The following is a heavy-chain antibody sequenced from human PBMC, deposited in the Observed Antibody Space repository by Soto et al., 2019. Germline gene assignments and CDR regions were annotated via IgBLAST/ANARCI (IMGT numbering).Heavy chain of an antibody. Sequence: QVQLVQSGAEMKKPGSSVKVSCQSSGGTLNTYAMNWVRQAPGQGPEWMGDISPMFGAANYAPKFQGRVTVTADEATGPSYMQLSSLPSEDTALYFCAREVQVHTPAFVYWGQGTLVTVSS. CDR1: GGTLNTYA. CDR2: ISPMFGAA. D-gene: IGHD2-15*01. V-gene: IGHV1-69*19. CDR3: AREVQVHTPAFVY. J-gene: IGHJ4*02.